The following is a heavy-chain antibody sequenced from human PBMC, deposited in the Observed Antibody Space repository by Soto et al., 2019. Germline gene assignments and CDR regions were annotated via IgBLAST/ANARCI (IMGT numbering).Heavy chain of an antibody. D-gene: IGHD3-3*01. J-gene: IGHJ6*02. CDR3: ARQGGFLEWMENYGMDV. Sequence: SETLSLTCTVSGCSISSSSYYWGWIRQPPGKGLEWIGSIYYSGNTYYNPSLKSRVTISVDTSKNQFSLKLSSVTAADTAVYYCARQGGFLEWMENYGMDVWGQGTTVTVSS. V-gene: IGHV4-39*01. CDR2: IYYSGNT. CDR1: GCSISSSSYY.